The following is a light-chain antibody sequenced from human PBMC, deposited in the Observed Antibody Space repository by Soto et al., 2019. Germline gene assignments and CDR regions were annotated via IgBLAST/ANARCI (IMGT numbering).Light chain of an antibody. J-gene: IGKJ4*01. V-gene: IGKV3-11*01. CDR3: QQRSNWPLT. Sequence: EIVLTQSPATLSLSPGERATLSCRASQSVNTYLAWYQLKPGQAPRLLMYDASNRATGIPARFIGSGSGTDFTLTISRLEPEDFAVSYCQQRSNWPLTFGGGTKVEIK. CDR2: DAS. CDR1: QSVNTY.